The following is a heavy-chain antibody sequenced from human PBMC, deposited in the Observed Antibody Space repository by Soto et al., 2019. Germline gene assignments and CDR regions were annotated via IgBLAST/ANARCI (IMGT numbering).Heavy chain of an antibody. CDR2: VYSSGST. D-gene: IGHD5-18*01. Sequence: SENLSLTCTVSGGSIRKYYWSCIRQPPGKGLDWIGYVYSSGSTHYNPSLQSRVTISADTSKNQVSLKVNSVTAADTAVYYCARDHPHSYGVYYFDYWGQGTPVTVS. V-gene: IGHV4-59*01. CDR3: ARDHPHSYGVYYFDY. CDR1: GGSIRKYY. J-gene: IGHJ4*02.